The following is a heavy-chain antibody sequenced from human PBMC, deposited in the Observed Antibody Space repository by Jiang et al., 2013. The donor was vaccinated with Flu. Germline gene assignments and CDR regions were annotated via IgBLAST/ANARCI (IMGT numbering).Heavy chain of an antibody. J-gene: IGHJ2*01. Sequence: LLKPSETLSLTCTVSDGSISSYYWSWIRQPPGKGLEWIGYIYYSGSTNYNPSLKSRVTISVDTSKNQFSLKLSSVTAADTAVYYCASSWYDYWYFDLWGRGTLVTVSS. CDR1: DGSISSYY. CDR2: IYYSGST. D-gene: IGHD6-13*01. CDR3: ASSWYDYWYFDL. V-gene: IGHV4-59*01.